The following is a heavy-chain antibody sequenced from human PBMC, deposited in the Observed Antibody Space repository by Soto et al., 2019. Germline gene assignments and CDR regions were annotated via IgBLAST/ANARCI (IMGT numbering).Heavy chain of an antibody. Sequence: GESLKISCAASGFTFSSYWMHWVRQAPGKGLVWVSRINSDGSSTSYADSVKGRFTISRDNAKNTLYLQMNSLRAEDTAVYYCARGLQYYYYYGMDVWGQGTTVTVSS. CDR1: GFTFSSYW. J-gene: IGHJ6*02. D-gene: IGHD4-4*01. CDR3: ARGLQYYYYYGMDV. CDR2: INSDGSST. V-gene: IGHV3-74*01.